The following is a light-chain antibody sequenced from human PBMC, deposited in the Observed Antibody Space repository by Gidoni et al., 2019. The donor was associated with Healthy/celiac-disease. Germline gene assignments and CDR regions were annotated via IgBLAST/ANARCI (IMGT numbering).Light chain of an antibody. CDR2: GAS. J-gene: IGKJ1*01. V-gene: IGKV3-20*01. Sequence: EIVLTQSPGTLSLSPGERATLSCRASQSVSSSYLAWYQQKPGQAPRLLIYGASSRATGIPDRFSGSGSGTDFTLTISRLEPEDFAVYYCQQYGSSPVTWTFXQXTKVEIK. CDR3: QQYGSSPVTWT. CDR1: QSVSSSY.